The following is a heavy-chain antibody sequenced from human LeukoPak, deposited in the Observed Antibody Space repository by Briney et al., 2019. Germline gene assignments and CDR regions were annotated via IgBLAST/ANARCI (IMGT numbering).Heavy chain of an antibody. V-gene: IGHV3-48*01. CDR2: ISSRSATI. CDR1: GFTFSSYS. CDR3: ARGRRDGYNLLDAFDI. D-gene: IGHD5-24*01. Sequence: PGGSLRLTCAASGFTFSSYSMNWVRQAPGKGLEWVSYISSRSATIYYADSVKGRFTISRDNAKNSLFLQMNSLRAEDTAVYYCARGRRDGYNLLDAFDIWGQGTVVTVSS. J-gene: IGHJ3*02.